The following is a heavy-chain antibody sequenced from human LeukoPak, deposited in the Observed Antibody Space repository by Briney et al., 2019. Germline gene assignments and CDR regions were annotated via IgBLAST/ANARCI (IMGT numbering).Heavy chain of an antibody. V-gene: IGHV4-61*01. CDR2: IYYSGST. J-gene: IGHJ4*02. CDR1: GGSVSSGSYY. Sequence: SETLSLTCTVSGGSVSSGSYYWSWIRQPPGKGLEWIGYIYYSGSTNYNPSLKSRVTISVDTSKNQFSLKLSSVTAADTAVYYCARLMSSSGWYRSYCFDYWGQGTLVTVSS. CDR3: ARLMSSSGWYRSYCFDY. D-gene: IGHD6-19*01.